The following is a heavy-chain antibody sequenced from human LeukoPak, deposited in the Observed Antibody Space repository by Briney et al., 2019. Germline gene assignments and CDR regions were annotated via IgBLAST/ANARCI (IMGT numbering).Heavy chain of an antibody. D-gene: IGHD6-13*01. J-gene: IGHJ4*02. CDR3: ARGGNYSYSSSSDY. Sequence: SLKVSCKASGGTLSSYAICWVRQAPGEGLEWMGGIIPIFGTANYAQKFQGRVTITADESTSTAYMELSSLRSEDTAVYYCARGGNYSYSSSSDYWGQGTLVTVSS. CDR2: IIPIFGTA. V-gene: IGHV1-69*01. CDR1: GGTLSSYA.